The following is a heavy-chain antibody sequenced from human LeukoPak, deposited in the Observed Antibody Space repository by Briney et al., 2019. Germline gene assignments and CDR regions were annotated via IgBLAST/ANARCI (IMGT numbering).Heavy chain of an antibody. CDR1: GYRFTNYW. Sequence: GESLKISCKGSGYRFTNYWIGWVRQMPEKGLEWMGIIYPADSDTRYSPSFQGQVSISADKSISTAYLQWSSLKASDTAMYYCVRHFGYCSSTTCHGAFDIWGQGTMVTVSS. D-gene: IGHD2-2*01. V-gene: IGHV5-51*01. J-gene: IGHJ3*02. CDR2: IYPADSDT. CDR3: VRHFGYCSSTTCHGAFDI.